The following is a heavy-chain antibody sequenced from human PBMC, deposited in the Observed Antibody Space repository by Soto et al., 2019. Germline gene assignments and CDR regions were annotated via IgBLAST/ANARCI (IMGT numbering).Heavy chain of an antibody. J-gene: IGHJ3*02. Sequence: EVQLLESGGGLVQPGGSLRLSCAASGFTFSSYAMSWVRQAPGKGLEWVSAISGSGGSTYYADSVKGRFTISRDNSKNTLYLQMNSLRAEDTAVYYCAKEGDSGSYARDAFDIWGQGTMVTVSS. V-gene: IGHV3-23*01. CDR3: AKEGDSGSYARDAFDI. D-gene: IGHD1-26*01. CDR2: ISGSGGST. CDR1: GFTFSSYA.